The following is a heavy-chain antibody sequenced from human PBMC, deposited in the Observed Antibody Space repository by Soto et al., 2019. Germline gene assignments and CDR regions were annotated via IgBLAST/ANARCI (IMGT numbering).Heavy chain of an antibody. Sequence: GGSLRLSCAASGFTFSSYAMSWFRQAPGKGLEWVSAISGSGGSTYYADSVMGRFTISRDNSKNTLYLQMNSLRAEDTAVYYCAKYYGVVIANDAFVFWCQGTLVSV. J-gene: IGHJ3*01. CDR3: AKYYGVVIANDAFVF. CDR1: GFTFSSYA. CDR2: ISGSGGST. D-gene: IGHD3-16*02. V-gene: IGHV3-23*01.